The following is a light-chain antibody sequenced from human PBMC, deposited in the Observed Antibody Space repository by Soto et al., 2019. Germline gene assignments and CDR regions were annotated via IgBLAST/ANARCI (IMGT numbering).Light chain of an antibody. V-gene: IGKV3-11*01. CDR3: QQRSTGPPLS. J-gene: IGKJ4*01. CDR1: QSVDNY. Sequence: EIVLTQSPDTLSLSPGERATLSCRASQSVDNYLAWYQQRPGQAPRLLIYDAFNRASGIPARFSGSGSGTDFTLTISSLEPEDFAVYYCQQRSTGPPLSFGVGTKVEIK. CDR2: DAF.